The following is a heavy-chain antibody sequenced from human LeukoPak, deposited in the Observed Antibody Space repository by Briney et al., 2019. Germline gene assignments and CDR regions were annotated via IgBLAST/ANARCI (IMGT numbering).Heavy chain of an antibody. J-gene: IGHJ4*02. V-gene: IGHV4-59*01. CDR3: ARQSMVRGVISFDC. D-gene: IGHD3-10*01. CDR2: IYYSGST. Sequence: SETLSLTCTVSGGFISTYYWSWIRQPPGKGLEWIGYIYYSGSTDYNPSLKSRVTMSVDTSKSQFSLKVTSVTAADTAVYYCARQSMVRGVISFDCWGQGTLVTVSS. CDR1: GGFISTYY.